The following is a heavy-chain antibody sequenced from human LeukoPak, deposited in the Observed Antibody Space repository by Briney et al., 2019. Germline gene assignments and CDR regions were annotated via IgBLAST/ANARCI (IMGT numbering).Heavy chain of an antibody. J-gene: IGHJ4*02. D-gene: IGHD5-24*01. CDR3: ERPGGGYNLPLDY. CDR1: GGAFSSYA. CDR2: IIPIFGTA. Sequence: SVKVSCKASGGAFSSYAISWVRQAPGQGLEWMGRIIPIFGTANYAQKFQGRVTITTDESTSTAYMELSSLRSEDTAVYYCERPGGGYNLPLDYWGQGTLVTVSS. V-gene: IGHV1-69*05.